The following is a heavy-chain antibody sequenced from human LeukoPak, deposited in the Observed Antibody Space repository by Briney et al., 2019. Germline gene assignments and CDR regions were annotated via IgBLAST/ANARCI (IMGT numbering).Heavy chain of an antibody. CDR2: IIPIFGTA. Sequence: SVKVSCKASGGTFSSYAISWVRQAPGQGLEWMGGIIPIFGTANYAQKFQGRVTITADESTSTAYMELSSLRSEDTAVYYCARVQGYSYGFYYYYYGMDVWGQGTTVTVSS. CDR1: GGTFSSYA. D-gene: IGHD5-18*01. CDR3: ARVQGYSYGFYYYYYGMDV. V-gene: IGHV1-69*01. J-gene: IGHJ6*02.